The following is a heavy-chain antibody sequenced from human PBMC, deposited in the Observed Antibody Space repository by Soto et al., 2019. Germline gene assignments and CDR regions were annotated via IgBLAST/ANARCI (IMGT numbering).Heavy chain of an antibody. V-gene: IGHV3-21*01. CDR2: ISSSSSYI. CDR3: ARDRLIAAANYYYYGMDV. D-gene: IGHD6-13*01. J-gene: IGHJ6*02. Sequence: GSLRLSCAASGFTFSSYSMNWVRQAPGKGLEWVSSISSSSSYIYYADSVKGRFTISRDNAKNSLYLQMNSLRAEDTAVYYCARDRLIAAANYYYYGMDVWGQGTTVTVSS. CDR1: GFTFSSYS.